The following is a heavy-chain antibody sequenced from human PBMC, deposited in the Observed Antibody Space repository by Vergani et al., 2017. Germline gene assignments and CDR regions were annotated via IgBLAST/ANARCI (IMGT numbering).Heavy chain of an antibody. J-gene: IGHJ6*04. CDR2: MSSGDSI. D-gene: IGHD3-9*01. V-gene: IGHV3-11*04. CDR1: GFTFSDHY. Sequence: QVQLVESGGGLVKPGGSLRLSCAASGFTFSDHYMSWVRQAPGKGLEWISYMSSGDSIYYADSVKGRFTVSRDNTKNTLYLQMNSLRAEDTAVYYCARETDTGSSVSYNYYAMDVWGGGTTVSVSS. CDR3: ARETDTGSSVSYNYYAMDV.